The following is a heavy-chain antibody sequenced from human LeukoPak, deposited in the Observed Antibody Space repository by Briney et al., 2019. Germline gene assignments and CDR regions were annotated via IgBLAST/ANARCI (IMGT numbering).Heavy chain of an antibody. Sequence: GGSLRLSCATSGFTFSTYGMHWVRQAPGKGLEWVAFIRFDGSNVGSNVYYADSVKGRFTISRDNAKNSLYLQMNSLRAEDTAVYYCARGGIYSSTWYRYFDLWGRGTLVTVSS. D-gene: IGHD6-13*01. V-gene: IGHV3-30*02. CDR1: GFTFSTYG. J-gene: IGHJ2*01. CDR2: IRFDGSNVGSNV. CDR3: ARGGIYSSTWYRYFDL.